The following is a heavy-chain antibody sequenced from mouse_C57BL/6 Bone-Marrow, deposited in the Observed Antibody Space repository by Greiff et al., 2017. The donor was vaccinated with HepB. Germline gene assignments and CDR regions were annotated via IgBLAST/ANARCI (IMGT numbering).Heavy chain of an antibody. J-gene: IGHJ3*01. Sequence: GKLVESGGGLVKPGGSLKLSCAASGFPFSSYAMSWVRQTPEKRLEWVATISDGGSYTYYPDNVKGRFTISRDNAKNNLYRQMSHLKSEDTAMYYCASHYYGSSHLAWFAYWGQGTLVTVSA. D-gene: IGHD1-1*01. CDR3: ASHYYGSSHLAWFAY. CDR1: GFPFSSYA. CDR2: ISDGGSYT. V-gene: IGHV5-4*03.